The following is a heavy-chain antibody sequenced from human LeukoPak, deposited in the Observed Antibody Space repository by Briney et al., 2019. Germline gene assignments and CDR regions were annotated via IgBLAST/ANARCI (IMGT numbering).Heavy chain of an antibody. Sequence: GGSLRLSCAASGFTFSSYGMSWVRQAPGKGLEWVSAISGSGGSTYYADSLQGRFTISRDNAKNSLFLQMNSLRAEDTAVYYCARTFYYDTSAYYPPSFDYWGQGILVTVSS. J-gene: IGHJ4*02. CDR2: ISGSGGST. D-gene: IGHD3-22*01. CDR3: ARTFYYDTSAYYPPSFDY. CDR1: GFTFSSYG. V-gene: IGHV3-23*01.